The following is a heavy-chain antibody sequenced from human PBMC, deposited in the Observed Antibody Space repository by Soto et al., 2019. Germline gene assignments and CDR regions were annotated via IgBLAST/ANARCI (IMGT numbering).Heavy chain of an antibody. CDR2: INHSGST. J-gene: IGHJ5*02. CDR3: ARKVGVPAAYRRMGWFDL. D-gene: IGHD2-2*01. CDR1: GGSFSGYY. Sequence: SETLSLTCAVYGGSFSGYYWSWIRQPPGKGLEWIGEINHSGSTNYNPSLKSRVTISVDTSKNQFSLKLSSVTAADTAVYYCARKVGVPAAYRRMGWFDLWGQGTRVTVAS. V-gene: IGHV4-34*01.